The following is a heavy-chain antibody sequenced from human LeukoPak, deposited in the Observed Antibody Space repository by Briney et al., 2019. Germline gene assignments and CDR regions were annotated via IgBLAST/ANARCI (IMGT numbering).Heavy chain of an antibody. CDR2: ISGSGGST. J-gene: IGHJ5*02. CDR1: GGSISSGGYY. V-gene: IGHV3-23*01. D-gene: IGHD2-2*02. Sequence: LSLTCAVSGGSISSGGYYWSWVRQAPGKGLEWVSAISGSGGSTYYADSVKGRFTISRDNSKNTLYLQMNSLRAEDTAVYYCAKESIVVVPAAIGWFDPWGQGTLVTVSS. CDR3: AKESIVVVPAAIGWFDP.